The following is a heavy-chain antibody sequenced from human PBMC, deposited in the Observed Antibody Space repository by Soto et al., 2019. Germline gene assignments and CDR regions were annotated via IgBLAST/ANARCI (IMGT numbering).Heavy chain of an antibody. J-gene: IGHJ6*02. CDR1: GGSISSGDYY. Sequence: QVQLQESGPGLVKPSQTLSLTCTVSGGSISSGDYYWSWIRQPPGKGLEWIGYIYYSGSTYYNPSLKSRVTISVDTSKNQFSLKLSSVTAADTAVYYCAREPYIVLVPAAIPYYGMDVWGQGTTVTVSS. CDR3: AREPYIVLVPAAIPYYGMDV. D-gene: IGHD2-2*01. CDR2: IYYSGST. V-gene: IGHV4-30-4*01.